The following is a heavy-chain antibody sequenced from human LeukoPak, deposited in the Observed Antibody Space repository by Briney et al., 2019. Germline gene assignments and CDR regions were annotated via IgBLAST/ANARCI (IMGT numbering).Heavy chain of an antibody. J-gene: IGHJ6*03. CDR2: INHSGST. CDR3: ARDKYGRDGYNWGLDYYYYYYMDV. Sequence: PSETLSLTCAVYGGSFSGYYWSWIRQPPGKGLEWIGEINHSGSTNYNPSLKSRVTISVETSKNQFSLKVSSVTAADTAVYYCARDKYGRDGYNWGLDYYYYYYMDVWGKGATVTVSS. D-gene: IGHD5-24*01. V-gene: IGHV4-34*01. CDR1: GGSFSGYY.